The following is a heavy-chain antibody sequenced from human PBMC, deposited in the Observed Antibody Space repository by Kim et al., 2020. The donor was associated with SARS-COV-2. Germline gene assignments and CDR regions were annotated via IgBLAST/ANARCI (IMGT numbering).Heavy chain of an antibody. CDR3: AKEGDSSGWDYYAVDV. V-gene: IGHV3-30*18. Sequence: GGSLRLSCAASGFTFSSYGMHWVRQAPGKGLEWVAVISYDGTNKYYADSVKGRFTISRDNSKNTLFLQMNSLRPEDTAVYYCAKEGDSSGWDYYAVDVWG. J-gene: IGHJ6*01. D-gene: IGHD6-19*01. CDR2: ISYDGTNK. CDR1: GFTFSSYG.